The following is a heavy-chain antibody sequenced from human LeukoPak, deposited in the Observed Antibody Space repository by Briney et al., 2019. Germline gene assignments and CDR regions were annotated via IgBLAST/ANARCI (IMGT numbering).Heavy chain of an antibody. CDR1: GGSISSYY. J-gene: IGHJ4*02. Sequence: SETLSLTCTVSGGSISSYYWSWIRQPAGKGLGWIGRIYTSGSTNYNPSLKSRVTMSVDTSKNQFSLKLSSVTAADTAVYYCATNDFWSGSFDYWGQGTLVTVSS. D-gene: IGHD3-3*01. CDR2: IYTSGST. CDR3: ATNDFWSGSFDY. V-gene: IGHV4-4*07.